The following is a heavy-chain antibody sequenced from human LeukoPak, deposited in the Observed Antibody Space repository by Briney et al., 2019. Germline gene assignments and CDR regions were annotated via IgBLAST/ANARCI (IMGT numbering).Heavy chain of an antibody. CDR1: GFTFSNYW. CDR3: AKSLTTVTYNYYYYMDV. Sequence: GGSLRLSCAASGFTFSNYWMHWVRQAPGKGLVWVSCINTDGSSTSYTDSMKGRFTISRDNAKNTLYLQMNSLRAEDTAVYYCAKSLTTVTYNYYYYMDVWGKGTTVTVSS. V-gene: IGHV3-74*01. CDR2: INTDGSST. J-gene: IGHJ6*03. D-gene: IGHD4-11*01.